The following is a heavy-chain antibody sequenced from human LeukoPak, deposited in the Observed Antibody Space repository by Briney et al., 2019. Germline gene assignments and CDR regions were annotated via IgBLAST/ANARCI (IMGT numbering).Heavy chain of an antibody. V-gene: IGHV3-23*01. Sequence: GGSLRLSCAASGFTFSSYAMSWVRQAPGKGLEWVSAISGSGGSTYYADSVKGRLTISRDNSKNTLYLQMNSLRAEDTAVYYCAKVSDYDSSGYGYWGQGTLVTVSS. CDR2: ISGSGGST. CDR1: GFTFSSYA. D-gene: IGHD3-22*01. J-gene: IGHJ4*02. CDR3: AKVSDYDSSGYGY.